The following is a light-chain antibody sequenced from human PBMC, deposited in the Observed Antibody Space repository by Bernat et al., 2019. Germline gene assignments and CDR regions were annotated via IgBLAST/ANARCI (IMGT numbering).Light chain of an antibody. J-gene: IGKJ1*01. CDR2: GAS. V-gene: IGKV3-20*01. CDR3: QQFSGSLWT. CDR1: QSVNSNF. Sequence: EIVLTQSPGTLSLSPGDRATLSCRASQSVNSNFLAWYQQKPGQAPRLLVYGASSRAAGIPDRFNGSGSGTDFTLTIIRLDPEYFAVFYCQQFSGSLWTFGQGTKVEI.